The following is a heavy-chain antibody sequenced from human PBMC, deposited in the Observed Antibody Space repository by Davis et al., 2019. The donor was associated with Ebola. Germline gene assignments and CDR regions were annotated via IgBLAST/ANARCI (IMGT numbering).Heavy chain of an antibody. Sequence: GGSLRLSCAASGSTFSSYGMHWVRQAPGKGLEWVAVISYDGSNKYYADSVKGRFTISRDNSKNTLYLQMNSLRAEDTAVYYCAKDRCGGDCSSGYWGQGTLVTVSS. D-gene: IGHD2-21*02. V-gene: IGHV3-30*18. CDR2: ISYDGSNK. CDR3: AKDRCGGDCSSGY. CDR1: GSTFSSYG. J-gene: IGHJ4*02.